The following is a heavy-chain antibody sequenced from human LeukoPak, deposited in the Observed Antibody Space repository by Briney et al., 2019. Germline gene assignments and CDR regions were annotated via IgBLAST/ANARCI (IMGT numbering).Heavy chain of an antibody. J-gene: IGHJ4*02. Sequence: SETLSLTCTVSGGSISSYYWSWIRQPPGKGLEWIGYIYYSGSTNYNPSLKSRVTISVDTSKNQFSLKLSSVTAADTAVYYCATTDYVWGSYRRWGQGTLVTVSS. CDR1: GGSISSYY. D-gene: IGHD3-16*02. CDR2: IYYSGST. CDR3: ATTDYVWGSYRR. V-gene: IGHV4-59*08.